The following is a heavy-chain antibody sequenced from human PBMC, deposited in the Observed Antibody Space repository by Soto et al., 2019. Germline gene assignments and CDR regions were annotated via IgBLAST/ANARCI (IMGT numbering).Heavy chain of an antibody. CDR1: GGSISSPHYY. Sequence: SETLSLTCTVSGGSISSPHYYWTWIRQPPGKGLEWIGYIHYTGSTYYNPSLQSRVSMSVDTSKSQFSLRLTSVTAADTAVYYCARDIMGTNYYYYGMDVWGQGTTVTVSS. CDR3: ARDIMGTNYYYYGMDV. D-gene: IGHD5-12*01. J-gene: IGHJ6*02. CDR2: IHYTGST. V-gene: IGHV4-30-4*08.